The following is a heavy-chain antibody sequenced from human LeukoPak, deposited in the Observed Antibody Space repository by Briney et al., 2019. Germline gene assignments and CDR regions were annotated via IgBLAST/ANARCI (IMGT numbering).Heavy chain of an antibody. Sequence: GGSLRLSCAASGFTFSSYSMNWVRQAPGKGLEWVSSISSSSSYIYYADSVKGRFTISRDSAKNSLYLQMNSLRAEDTAVYYCARVGLSAARGFDYWGQGTLVTVSS. D-gene: IGHD6-13*01. CDR1: GFTFSSYS. CDR3: ARVGLSAARGFDY. J-gene: IGHJ4*02. CDR2: ISSSSSYI. V-gene: IGHV3-21*01.